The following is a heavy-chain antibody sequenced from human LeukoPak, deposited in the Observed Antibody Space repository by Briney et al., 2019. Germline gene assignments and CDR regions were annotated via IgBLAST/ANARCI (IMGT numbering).Heavy chain of an antibody. Sequence: PGGSLRLSCAASGFTFSNYWMTWVRQAPGKGLELVANIKQDGSEKYYVDSVKGRFTISRDNAKNSLYLQMNSQRAEDTAVYYCARNPRRLDYWGQGTLVTVSS. J-gene: IGHJ4*02. D-gene: IGHD6-25*01. CDR3: ARNPRRLDY. CDR1: GFTFSNYW. V-gene: IGHV3-7*01. CDR2: IKQDGSEK.